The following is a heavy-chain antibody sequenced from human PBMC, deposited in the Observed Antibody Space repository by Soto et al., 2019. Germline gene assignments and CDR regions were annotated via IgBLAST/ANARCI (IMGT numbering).Heavy chain of an antibody. V-gene: IGHV3-23*01. J-gene: IGHJ4*02. CDR2: ISGSGGST. Sequence: EVQLLESGGGLVQPGGSLRLSCAASGFTFSSYAMSWVRQAPGKGLEWVSAISGSGGSTYYADSVKGRFTISRDNSKNTLYLQMNSLRAEDTAVYYCAKDVLWGSGYPVGFDYWGQGTLVTVSS. CDR3: AKDVLWGSGYPVGFDY. CDR1: GFTFSSYA. D-gene: IGHD3-22*01.